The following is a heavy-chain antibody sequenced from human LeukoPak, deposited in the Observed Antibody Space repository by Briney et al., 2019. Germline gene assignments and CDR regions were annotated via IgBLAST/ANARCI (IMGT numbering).Heavy chain of an antibody. CDR1: GFTFSNYD. Sequence: GGSLRLSCAASGFTFSNYDMHWVRQRSGKGLEWVSGIGIDRGTYYPGSVKGRFTISRDNAKDSFFLQMNNLRAGDTAVYYCARGLVDSGTFNFDYWGQGTLVTASS. V-gene: IGHV3-13*04. CDR2: IGIDRGT. CDR3: ARGLVDSGTFNFDY. J-gene: IGHJ4*02. D-gene: IGHD3-10*01.